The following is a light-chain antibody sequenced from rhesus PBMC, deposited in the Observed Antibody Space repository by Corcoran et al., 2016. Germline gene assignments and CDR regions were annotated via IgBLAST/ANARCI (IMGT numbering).Light chain of an antibody. J-gene: IGKJ3*01. CDR2: GAS. Sequence: EIVMTQSPATLSLSPGERATLSCRARQSASSRLVWYQQTPGQAPRLFIYGASSRVTGNPDRFSGGGSGTDFTLTISSLEPEDVAFYFCQQESNWSFAFDPGTKLDIK. V-gene: IGKV3-17*02. CDR1: QSASSR. CDR3: QQESNWSFA.